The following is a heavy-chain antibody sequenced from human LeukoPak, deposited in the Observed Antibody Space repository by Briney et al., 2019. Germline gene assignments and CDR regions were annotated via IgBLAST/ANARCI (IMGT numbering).Heavy chain of an antibody. J-gene: IGHJ4*02. CDR3: ATAIFGSSGYYLDY. CDR1: GYTLTELS. V-gene: IGHV1-24*01. CDR2: FDPEDGET. Sequence: GASVKVSCKVSGYTLTELSMHWVRQAPGKGLEWMGGFDPEDGETIYAQKFQGRVTMTEDTSTDTAYMELGSLRSEDTAVYYCATAIFGSSGYYLDYWGQGTLVTVSS. D-gene: IGHD3-22*01.